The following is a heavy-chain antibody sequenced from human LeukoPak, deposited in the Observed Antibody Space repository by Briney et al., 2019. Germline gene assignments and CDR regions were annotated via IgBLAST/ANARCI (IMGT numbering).Heavy chain of an antibody. CDR3: AKMWPLVDTAMADYFDY. CDR1: GFTFSSYW. V-gene: IGHV3-74*01. Sequence: GGSLRLSCAASGFTFSSYWIHWVRQAPGKGLVWVSRINSDGSSTTYADSVKGRFTISRDNAKNTLYLQMNSLRAEDTAVYYCAKMWPLVDTAMADYFDYWGQGTLVTVSS. CDR2: INSDGSST. D-gene: IGHD5-18*01. J-gene: IGHJ4*02.